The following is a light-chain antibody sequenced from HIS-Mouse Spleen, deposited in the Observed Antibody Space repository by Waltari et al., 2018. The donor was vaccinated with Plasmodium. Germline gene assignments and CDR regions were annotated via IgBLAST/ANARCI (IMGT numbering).Light chain of an antibody. Sequence: QSALTQPRSVSGSPGQSVTISCTGTSSDVGGYNYVSWYQQHPGQAPQLMIYDVSKRPSGVPDRFSGSKSGNTASLTISGLQAEDEADYYCCSYAGSYTYVFGTGTKVTVL. J-gene: IGLJ1*01. CDR3: CSYAGSYTYV. CDR1: SSDVGGYNY. CDR2: DVS. V-gene: IGLV2-11*01.